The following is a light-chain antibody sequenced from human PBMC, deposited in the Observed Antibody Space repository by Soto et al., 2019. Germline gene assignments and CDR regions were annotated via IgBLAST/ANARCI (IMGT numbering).Light chain of an antibody. Sequence: SYELTQPPSVSVAPGKTARITCGGNKIGRKSVHWYQQKPGQAPVLVIYYDNDRPSGIPERFSGSNSGNTATLTISRVEAGDEADYYCQVWDSSSDHVVFGGGTKLTVL. CDR1: KIGRKS. CDR2: YDN. CDR3: QVWDSSSDHVV. V-gene: IGLV3-21*04. J-gene: IGLJ2*01.